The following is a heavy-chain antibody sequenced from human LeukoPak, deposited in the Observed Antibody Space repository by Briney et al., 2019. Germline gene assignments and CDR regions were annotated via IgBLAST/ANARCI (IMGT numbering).Heavy chain of an antibody. D-gene: IGHD2/OR15-2a*01. J-gene: IGHJ4*02. CDR1: GFTFSSYA. Sequence: GGSLRLSCAASGFTFSSYAMHWVRQAPGKGLEWVAVISYDGSNKYYADSVKGRFTISRDNSKNTLYLQMNSLRAEDTAVYYCARGPFDTWDYFDYWGQGTLVTVSS. CDR2: ISYDGSNK. V-gene: IGHV3-30-3*01. CDR3: ARGPFDTWDYFDY.